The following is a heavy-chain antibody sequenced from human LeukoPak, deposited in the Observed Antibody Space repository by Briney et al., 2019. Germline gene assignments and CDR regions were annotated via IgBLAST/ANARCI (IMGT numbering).Heavy chain of an antibody. J-gene: IGHJ6*03. CDR3: ARALYSSSWYIGDYYYYMDV. Sequence: SETLSLTCTVSGGSISSYYWSWIRQPPGKGLEWIGYTYYSGSTNYNPSLKSRVTISVDTSKNQFSLKLSSVTAADTAVYYCARALYSSSWYIGDYYYYMDVWGKGTTVTVSS. V-gene: IGHV4-59*01. D-gene: IGHD6-13*01. CDR2: TYYSGST. CDR1: GGSISSYY.